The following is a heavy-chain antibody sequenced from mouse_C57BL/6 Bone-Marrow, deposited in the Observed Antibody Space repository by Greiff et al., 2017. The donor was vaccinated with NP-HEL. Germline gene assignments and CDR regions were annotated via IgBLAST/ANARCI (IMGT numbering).Heavy chain of an antibody. Sequence: EVKLVESGGDLVKPGGSLKLSCAASGFTFSSYGMSWVRQTPDKRLEWVATISSGGSYTYYTDSVKGRFTISRDHAQNTLFLQMSSLKSEDTAMDYCARNDGYYLYCDDWGQGTTRTVSS. CDR3: ARNDGYYLYCDD. V-gene: IGHV5-6*01. J-gene: IGHJ2*01. CDR2: ISSGGSYT. CDR1: GFTFSSYG. D-gene: IGHD2-3*01.